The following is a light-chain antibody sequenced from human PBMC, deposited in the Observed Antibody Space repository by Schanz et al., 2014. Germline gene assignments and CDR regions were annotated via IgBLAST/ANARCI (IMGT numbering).Light chain of an antibody. CDR3: HQYGTSWWT. J-gene: IGKJ1*01. V-gene: IGKV3-20*01. CDR2: AAS. Sequence: PGEGVTLSCRASEPVGSDYVAWYQQQPDQAPRLLIDAASTRVTGVPDRFRGSGSVTKFTLTISSLEPEDSAVYYCHQYGTSWWTFGQGTKVEVK. CDR1: EPVGSDY.